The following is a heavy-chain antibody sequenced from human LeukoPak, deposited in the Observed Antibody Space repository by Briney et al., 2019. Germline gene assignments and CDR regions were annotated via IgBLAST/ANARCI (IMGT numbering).Heavy chain of an antibody. Sequence: SVKVSCKASGGTFSSYVISWVRQAPGQGLERMGGIIPIFGTANYAQKFQGRVTITADESTSTAYMELSSLRSEDTAVYYCARVPNYYGSGSYYNYMDVWGKGTTVTISS. CDR3: ARVPNYYGSGSYYNYMDV. D-gene: IGHD3-10*01. J-gene: IGHJ6*03. CDR2: IIPIFGTA. CDR1: GGTFSSYV. V-gene: IGHV1-69*13.